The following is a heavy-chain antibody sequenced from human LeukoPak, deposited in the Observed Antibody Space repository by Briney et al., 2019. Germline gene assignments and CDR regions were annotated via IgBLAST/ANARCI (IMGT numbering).Heavy chain of an antibody. CDR3: ARDRATAGQTDAYDI. Sequence: PSGTLSLTCAVSGGSISTTNWWSWVRPPPGKGLEWIGEIYHTGGTNYKPSLKSRVTISVDKSKNQFSLRLSSVTAADTAVYYCARDRATAGQTDAYDIWGQGTMVTVSS. CDR2: IYHTGGT. J-gene: IGHJ3*02. V-gene: IGHV4-4*02. D-gene: IGHD6-13*01. CDR1: GGSISTTNW.